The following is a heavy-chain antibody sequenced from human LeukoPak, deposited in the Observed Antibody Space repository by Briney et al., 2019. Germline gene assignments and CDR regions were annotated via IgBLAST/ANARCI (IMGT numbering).Heavy chain of an antibody. CDR3: ARDLDSGYDLGY. J-gene: IGHJ4*02. CDR1: GFIFSDYG. Sequence: GGSLRLSCVASGFIFSDYGMHWVRQAPGKGLEWVAFIRSDGSGEYYTGSVKGRFTISRDNAKNSLYLQMNSLRAEDTAVYYCARDLDSGYDLGYWGQGTLVTVSS. CDR2: IRSDGSGE. D-gene: IGHD5-12*01. V-gene: IGHV3-30*02.